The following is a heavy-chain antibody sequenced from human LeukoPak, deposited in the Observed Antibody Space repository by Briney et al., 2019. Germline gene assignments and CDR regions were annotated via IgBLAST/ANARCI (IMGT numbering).Heavy chain of an antibody. CDR2: MYYSGST. J-gene: IGHJ5*02. Sequence: SETLSLTCTVSGGSISSGDYYWSWIRQPQGKGLEWIAYMYYSGSTYHNPSLKSRVTMSADTSKNQLSLKLSSVTAADAAVYYCARPYYYDSRIDPWGQGILVTVSS. D-gene: IGHD3-22*01. V-gene: IGHV4-30-4*01. CDR1: GGSISSGDYY. CDR3: ARPYYYDSRIDP.